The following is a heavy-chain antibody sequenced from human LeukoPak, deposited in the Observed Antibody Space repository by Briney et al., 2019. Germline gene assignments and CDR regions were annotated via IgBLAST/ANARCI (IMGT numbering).Heavy chain of an antibody. J-gene: IGHJ6*02. Sequence: PGGSLRLSCAASGFTFTDYYMSWIRQAPGKGLEWVSYISSSSRSTTYADSVQGRFTICRDNAKNSLYLQTNSLRAEDTAVYYCSGGYDSDYFFYYGMDVWGRRTPVSASS. CDR1: GFTFTDYY. D-gene: IGHD5-12*01. CDR2: ISSSSRST. V-gene: IGHV3-11*06. CDR3: SGGYDSDYFFYYGMDV.